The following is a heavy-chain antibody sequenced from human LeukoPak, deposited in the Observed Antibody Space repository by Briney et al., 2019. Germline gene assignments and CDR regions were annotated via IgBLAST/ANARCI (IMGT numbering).Heavy chain of an antibody. CDR1: GYTFTDYY. CDR2: INPNSGDT. V-gene: IGHV1-2*02. Sequence: ASVKVSCKASGYTFTDYYIHWVRQAPGQGLEWMGWINPNSGDTNYAQKFQGRVTMTRDTSISTAYMELSRLRSDDTAVYYCAKAYYDDYATAPRDFYYWGQGTLVTVSS. J-gene: IGHJ4*02. CDR3: AKAYYDDYATAPRDFYY. D-gene: IGHD4-17*01.